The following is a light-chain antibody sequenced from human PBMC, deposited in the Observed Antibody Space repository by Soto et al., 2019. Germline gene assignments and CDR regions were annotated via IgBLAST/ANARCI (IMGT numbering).Light chain of an antibody. CDR2: DAA. CDR3: QQRSRCPPIT. V-gene: IGKV3-11*01. Sequence: EIVLTQSPATLSLSPGERATLSCRASQSVSSYLACYQQKPGQAPSLLIYDAANSAAGSAARCSGSGSGADFTTIISSLQDDDFVVYYYQQRSRCPPITFGQGTRLEIK. CDR1: QSVSSY. J-gene: IGKJ5*01.